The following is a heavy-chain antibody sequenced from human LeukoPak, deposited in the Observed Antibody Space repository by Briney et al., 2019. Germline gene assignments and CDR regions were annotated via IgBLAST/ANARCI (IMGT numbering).Heavy chain of an antibody. CDR3: ARGRITMVRGVTNFDY. Sequence: ASVKVSCKASGYTFTGYYMHWVRQAPGQGLEWMGWINPNSGGTNYAQKFQGRVTMTRDTSISTAYMELSRLRSDDTAVYYCARGRITMVRGVTNFDYWGQGTLVTVSS. D-gene: IGHD3-10*01. J-gene: IGHJ4*02. CDR2: INPNSGGT. CDR1: GYTFTGYY. V-gene: IGHV1-2*02.